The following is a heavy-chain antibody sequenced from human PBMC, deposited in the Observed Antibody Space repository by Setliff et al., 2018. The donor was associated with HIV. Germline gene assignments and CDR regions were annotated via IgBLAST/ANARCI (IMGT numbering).Heavy chain of an antibody. CDR1: RFTFSTSW. CDR2: IKSDGSEK. J-gene: IGHJ3*01. D-gene: IGHD3-16*02. V-gene: IGHV3-7*01. CDR3: MRDPGPSVT. Sequence: PGGSLRLSCAASRFTFSTSWMSWVRQAPGKGLEWVANIKSDGSEKYYVDPVKGRFTISRDNAKNSLYLQMNSLRAEDTAVYYCMRDPGPSVTWGQGTMVTVSS.